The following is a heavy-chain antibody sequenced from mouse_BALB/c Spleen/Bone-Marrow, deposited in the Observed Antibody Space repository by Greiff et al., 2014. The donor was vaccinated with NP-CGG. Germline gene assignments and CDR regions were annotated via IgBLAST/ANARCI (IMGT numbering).Heavy chain of an antibody. V-gene: IGHV1-14*01. CDR1: GYTFTSYV. D-gene: IGHD3-2*01. CDR3: ARPRQIGLSYDFDY. Sequence: VQLQQPGPELVKPGASVKMSCKASGYTFTSYVMHWVKQKPGQGLEWIGYINPYNDGTKYNEKFKGKATLTSDKSSSTAYMELSSLTSEDSAVYYCARPRQIGLSYDFDYWGQGTTLTVSS. CDR2: INPYNDGT. J-gene: IGHJ2*01.